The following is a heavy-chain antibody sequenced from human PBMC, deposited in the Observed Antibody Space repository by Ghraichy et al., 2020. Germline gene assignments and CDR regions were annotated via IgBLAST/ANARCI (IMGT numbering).Heavy chain of an antibody. CDR1: GGSISSSSYY. Sequence: SETLSLTCTVSGGSISSSSYYWGWIRQPPGKGLEWIGSIYYSGSTYYNPSLKSRVTISVDMSKNQFSLKLSPVTAADTAVYYCASERDGYNPGRDAFDIWGQGTMVTVSS. D-gene: IGHD5-24*01. V-gene: IGHV4-39*01. CDR2: IYYSGST. CDR3: ASERDGYNPGRDAFDI. J-gene: IGHJ3*02.